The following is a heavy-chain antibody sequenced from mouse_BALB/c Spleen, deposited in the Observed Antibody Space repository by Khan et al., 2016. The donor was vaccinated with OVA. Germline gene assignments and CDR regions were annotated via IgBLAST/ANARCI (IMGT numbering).Heavy chain of an antibody. Sequence: QVQLQQSGAELVRPGASVKLSCKTSGYIFTSYWIHWVKQRSGQGLEWIARIYPGTGSTYYSAKFKGKATLTADKSSSTAYMQLSSLKSEDSAVYFSARAEGGNHYFDYWGQGSSLTVSS. J-gene: IGHJ2*02. CDR3: ARAEGGNHYFDY. CDR2: IYPGTGST. CDR1: GYIFTSYW. V-gene: IGHV1S132*01. D-gene: IGHD2-1*01.